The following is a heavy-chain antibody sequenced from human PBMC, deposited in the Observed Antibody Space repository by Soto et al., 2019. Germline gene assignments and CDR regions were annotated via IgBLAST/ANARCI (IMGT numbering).Heavy chain of an antibody. J-gene: IGHJ3*02. Sequence: SVKVSCKASGGTFSSYAISWVRQAPGQGLEWMGRIIPILGIANYAQKLQGRVTMTTDTSTSTAYMELRSLRSDDTAVYYCARGLEYDFWSGGHAFDIWGQGTMVTVS. CDR3: ARGLEYDFWSGGHAFDI. D-gene: IGHD3-3*01. CDR1: GGTFSSYA. CDR2: IIPILGIA. V-gene: IGHV1-69*04.